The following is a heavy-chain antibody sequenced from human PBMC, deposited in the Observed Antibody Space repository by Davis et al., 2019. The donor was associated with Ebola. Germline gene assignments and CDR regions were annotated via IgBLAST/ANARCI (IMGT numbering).Heavy chain of an antibody. Sequence: GGSLRLSCAASRFTFSNYAMSWVRQAPGKGLEWVSSISGSGGSTYYADSVKGRFTISRDNSKNTLSVQMNSLRAEDTAVYYCAKDGYGSGSYFPYYFDYWGQGTLVTVSS. CDR1: RFTFSNYA. J-gene: IGHJ4*02. CDR2: ISGSGGST. CDR3: AKDGYGSGSYFPYYFDY. D-gene: IGHD3-10*01. V-gene: IGHV3-23*01.